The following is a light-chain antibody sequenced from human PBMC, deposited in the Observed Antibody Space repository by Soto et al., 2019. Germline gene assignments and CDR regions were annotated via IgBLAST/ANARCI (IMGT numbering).Light chain of an antibody. V-gene: IGLV1-47*01. Sequence: QSVLTQPPSASGTPGRRVTISCSGSSSNIGSNYVYWYQQLPGTAPKLLIYRNNQRPSGVPDRFSGSKSGTSASLAISGLRSEDEADYYCAAWDDSLSGPDWVFGGGTKLTVL. CDR1: SSNIGSNY. CDR3: AAWDDSLSGPDWV. J-gene: IGLJ3*02. CDR2: RNN.